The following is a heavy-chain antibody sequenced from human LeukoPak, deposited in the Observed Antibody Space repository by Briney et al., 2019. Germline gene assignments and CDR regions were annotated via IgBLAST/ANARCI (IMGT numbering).Heavy chain of an antibody. D-gene: IGHD6-19*01. CDR2: IYYNGDT. CDR3: TRGGWSYDY. Sequence: SETLSLTCTVSSVSISSYYWSWVRQPPGRGLEWIGYIYYNGDTNYNASLKSRVTISVDTSKNQFSLELSSVTAADTAVYYCTRGGWSYDYWGQGTLVTVSS. CDR1: SVSISSYY. V-gene: IGHV4-59*01. J-gene: IGHJ4*02.